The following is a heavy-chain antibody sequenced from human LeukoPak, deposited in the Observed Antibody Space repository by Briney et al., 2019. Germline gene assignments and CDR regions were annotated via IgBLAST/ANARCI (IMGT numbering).Heavy chain of an antibody. CDR2: IGTAGDT. CDR1: GFTFSSYD. J-gene: IGHJ6*02. CDR3: VRGSYCSGGSCYSIYYYYGMDV. D-gene: IGHD2-15*01. Sequence: GGSLRLSCAASGFTFSSYDMHWVHQATGKGLEWVSAIGTAGDTYYPGSVKGRFTISRENAKNSLYLQMNSLRAGDTAVYYCVRGSYCSGGSCYSIYYYYGMDVWGQGTTVTVSS. V-gene: IGHV3-13*01.